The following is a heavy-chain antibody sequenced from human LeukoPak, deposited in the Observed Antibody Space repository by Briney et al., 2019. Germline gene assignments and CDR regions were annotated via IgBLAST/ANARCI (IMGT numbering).Heavy chain of an antibody. CDR2: IKQDGSQK. V-gene: IGHV3-7*01. J-gene: IGHJ4*02. D-gene: IGHD6-6*01. CDR3: ARQDLRRRSSPDY. CDR1: GFTFSDYW. Sequence: GGSLRLSCAASGFTFSDYWMTWVRQAPGKGLEWVANIKQDGSQKNYVDSVKGRFTISRDNAKDSLYLQMNSLRADDTAVYYCARQDLRRRSSPDYWGQGTLVTVSS.